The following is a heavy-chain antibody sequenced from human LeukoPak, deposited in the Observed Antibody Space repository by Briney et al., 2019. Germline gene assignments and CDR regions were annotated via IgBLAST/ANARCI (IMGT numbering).Heavy chain of an antibody. CDR1: GFTFSSYS. CDR3: ASEDTAIGLNAFDI. J-gene: IGHJ3*02. Sequence: PGGSLRLSCAASGFTFSSYSMNWVRQAPGKGLEWVSSISSSSSYIYYADSVKGRFTISRDNATNSLYLQMNSLRAEDTAVYYCASEDTAIGLNAFDIWGQGTMVTGSS. D-gene: IGHD5-18*01. CDR2: ISSSSSYI. V-gene: IGHV3-21*04.